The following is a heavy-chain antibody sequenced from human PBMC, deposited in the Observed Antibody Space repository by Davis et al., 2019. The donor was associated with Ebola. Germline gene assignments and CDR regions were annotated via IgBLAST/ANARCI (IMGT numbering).Heavy chain of an antibody. CDR2: IDGGDGST. V-gene: IGHV3-23*01. D-gene: IGHD5-24*01. CDR3: AREMATTYFDY. J-gene: IGHJ4*02. CDR1: GFTFSGSA. Sequence: GESLKISCAASGFTFSGSAMHWVRQAPGKGLEWVSAIDGGDGSTYYADSVKGRFTISRDNSKNTLYLQMNSLRAEDTAVYYCAREMATTYFDYWGQGTLVTVSS.